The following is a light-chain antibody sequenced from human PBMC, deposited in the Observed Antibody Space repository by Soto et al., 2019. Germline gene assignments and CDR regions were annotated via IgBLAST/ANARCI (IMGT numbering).Light chain of an antibody. CDR2: GAS. J-gene: IGKJ5*01. CDR1: QTFSNSF. V-gene: IGKV3-20*01. CDR3: QQCGSSST. Sequence: ILLTQSPGILSLSPAERATLSCRASQTFSNSFLSWFQQIPGQAPRLLIYGASMRATGIPDRFSGSGSGTDFTLTISRLEPEDFAVYYCQQCGSSSTFGQGTRLEIK.